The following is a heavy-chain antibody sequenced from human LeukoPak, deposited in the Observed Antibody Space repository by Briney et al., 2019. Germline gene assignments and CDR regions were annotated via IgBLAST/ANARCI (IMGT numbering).Heavy chain of an antibody. CDR2: IYQSGTT. D-gene: IGHD5-18*01. J-gene: IGHJ6*02. Sequence: PSETLSLTCAVSGGSISSGGYSWNWIRQPPGKGLEWIGYIYQSGTTYYNPSLKSRLTISVDRSKNQSSLRLSSVTAADTAVYYCARGYSSGSGMDIWGQGTTVTVSS. CDR3: ARGYSSGSGMDI. CDR1: GGSISSGGYS. V-gene: IGHV4-30-2*01.